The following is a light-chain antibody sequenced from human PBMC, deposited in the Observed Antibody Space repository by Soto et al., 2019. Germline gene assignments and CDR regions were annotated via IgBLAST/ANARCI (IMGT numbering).Light chain of an antibody. CDR1: QSVAGS. V-gene: IGKV3-11*01. J-gene: IGKJ5*01. Sequence: EFVLTQSPATLSLSPGERAILSCRASQSVAGSLAWYQQKPGQAPSLLIYGISTRAAAIPARFIGSGSGTEFTLTVSSLEPEDFALDDCQQRSNRITFGQGTRLEIK. CDR2: GIS. CDR3: QQRSNRIT.